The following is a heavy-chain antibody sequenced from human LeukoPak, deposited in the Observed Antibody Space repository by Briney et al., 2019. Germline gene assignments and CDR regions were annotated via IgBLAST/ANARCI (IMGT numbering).Heavy chain of an antibody. CDR2: ISSSGSTI. CDR1: GFTFSSYE. D-gene: IGHD6-13*01. J-gene: IGHJ4*02. V-gene: IGHV3-48*03. Sequence: GGSLRLSCAASGFTFSSYEMNWVRQAPGKGLEWVSYISSSGSTIYYADSVKGRFTISRDNAKNSLYLQMNSLRAEDTAVYYCARVGGSSWYLDYWGQGTLVTVSS. CDR3: ARVGGSSWYLDY.